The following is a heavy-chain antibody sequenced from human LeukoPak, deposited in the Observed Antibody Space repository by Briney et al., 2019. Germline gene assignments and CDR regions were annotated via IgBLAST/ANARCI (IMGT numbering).Heavy chain of an antibody. V-gene: IGHV4-38-2*02. CDR2: IYHSGST. Sequence: SETLSLTCTVSGYSISSGYYWGWIRQPPGKGLEWIGSIYHSGSTYYNPSLKSRVTISVDTSKNQFSLKLSSVTAADTAVYYCARSDIAGAFDIWGQGTMVTVSS. D-gene: IGHD6-13*01. J-gene: IGHJ3*02. CDR3: ARSDIAGAFDI. CDR1: GYSISSGYY.